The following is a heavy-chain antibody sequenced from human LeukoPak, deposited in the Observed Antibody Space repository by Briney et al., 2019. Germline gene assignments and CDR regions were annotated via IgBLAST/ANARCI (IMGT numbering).Heavy chain of an antibody. V-gene: IGHV3-23*01. D-gene: IGHD6-6*01. J-gene: IGHJ4*02. CDR3: AKDPRSSSNY. Sequence: GGSLRLSCAASGFTFSKYGMSWVRQAPGKGLEWVSAISGGDSTTKYADSVKGRFTISRDNSMDTLYLQMNSLRADDTAVYYCAKDPRSSSNYWGQGTLVTVSS. CDR2: ISGGDSTT. CDR1: GFTFSKYG.